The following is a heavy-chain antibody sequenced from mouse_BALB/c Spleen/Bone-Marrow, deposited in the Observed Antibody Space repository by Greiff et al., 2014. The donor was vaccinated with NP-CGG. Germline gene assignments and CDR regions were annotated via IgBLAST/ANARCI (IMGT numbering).Heavy chain of an antibody. CDR3: TRGITTVVATRAMDY. CDR2: IYPGNSDT. D-gene: IGHD1-1*01. CDR1: GYTFTSYR. Sequence: VQLQQSGTVLARPGASVKMSCKASGYTFTSYRMHWVKQRPGQGLEWIGAIYPGNSDTSYNQKFKGKAKLTAVTSTSTAYMDLSSLTNEDSAVYYCTRGITTVVATRAMDYWGQGTSVTVSS. V-gene: IGHV1-5*01. J-gene: IGHJ4*01.